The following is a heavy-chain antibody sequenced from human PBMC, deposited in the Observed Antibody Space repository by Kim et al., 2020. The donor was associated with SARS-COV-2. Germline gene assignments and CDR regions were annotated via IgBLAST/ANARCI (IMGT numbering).Heavy chain of an antibody. V-gene: IGHV4-59*01. CDR2: IYYSGST. Sequence: SETLSLTCTVSGGSISTYYWSWIRQPPGKGLEWIGHIYYSGSTNYNRSLRSRVTISVYTSKNQFSLKLSSVTAADTAMYYCARDTYYYGSGSWDDIFDSWGQGTMVTVSS. J-gene: IGHJ3*02. CDR3: ARDTYYYGSGSWDDIFDS. CDR1: GGSISTYY. D-gene: IGHD3-10*01.